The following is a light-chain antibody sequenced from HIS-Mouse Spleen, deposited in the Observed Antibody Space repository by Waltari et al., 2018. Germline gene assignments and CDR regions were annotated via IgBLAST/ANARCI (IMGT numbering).Light chain of an antibody. CDR3: YSTDSSGNHRV. Sequence: SYELTQPPSVSVSPGQTARITCSGDALPKKYAYWYQQKSGQDPVLVIYDDSKRPYGIPGRFSGSSSGTMATLTISGDQVEDEADYYCYSTDSSGNHRVFGGGTKLTVL. V-gene: IGLV3-10*01. CDR2: DDS. J-gene: IGLJ2*01. CDR1: ALPKKY.